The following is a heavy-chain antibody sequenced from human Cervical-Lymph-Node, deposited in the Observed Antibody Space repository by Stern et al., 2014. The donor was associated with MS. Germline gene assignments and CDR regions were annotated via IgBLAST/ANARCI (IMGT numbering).Heavy chain of an antibody. CDR3: ARDTLSYDSSGYSTDAFDI. Sequence: EVQLEESVAAVKKPGESLKISCTGSGYSFTSDWNGWVRQMPGKSLEWMGISYPGDSYPRYSPSFQGQVTISADNAISTAYLQWSSLKASDTAMYYCARDTLSYDSSGYSTDAFDIWGQGTMVTVSS. J-gene: IGHJ3*02. D-gene: IGHD3-22*01. V-gene: IGHV5-51*03. CDR1: GYSFTSDW. CDR2: SYPGDSYP.